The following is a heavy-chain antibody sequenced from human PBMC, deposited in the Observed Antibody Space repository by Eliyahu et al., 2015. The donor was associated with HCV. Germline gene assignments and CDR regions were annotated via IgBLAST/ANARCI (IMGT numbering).Heavy chain of an antibody. Sequence: EVQLVESGGGLVQPGGSLRLSCAASGFXFSSYSMNWVRQAPGKGLEWVSYISSSSSTIYYADSVKGRFTTSRDNAKNSLYLQMNSLRDEDTAVYYCASYYGSKKVGRMSDYWGQGTLVTISS. CDR3: ASYYGSKKVGRMSDY. CDR2: ISSSSSTI. D-gene: IGHD3-10*01. CDR1: GFXFSSYS. J-gene: IGHJ4*02. V-gene: IGHV3-48*02.